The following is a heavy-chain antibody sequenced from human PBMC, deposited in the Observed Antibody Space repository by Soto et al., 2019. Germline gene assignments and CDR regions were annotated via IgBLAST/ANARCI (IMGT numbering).Heavy chain of an antibody. V-gene: IGHV3-21*01. CDR2: ISSSSSYI. Sequence: GSLRLSCAASGFTFSSYSMNWVRQAPGKGLEWVSSISSSSSYIYYADSVKGRFTISRDNAKNSLYLQMNSLRAEDTAVYYCARDTHDSSGYPPVDYFDYWGQGTLVTVSS. D-gene: IGHD3-22*01. CDR1: GFTFSSYS. CDR3: ARDTHDSSGYPPVDYFDY. J-gene: IGHJ4*02.